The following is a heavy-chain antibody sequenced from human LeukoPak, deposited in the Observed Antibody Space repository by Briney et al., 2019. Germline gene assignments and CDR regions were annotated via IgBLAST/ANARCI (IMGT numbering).Heavy chain of an antibody. CDR2: INPSGGST. J-gene: IGHJ4*02. V-gene: IGHV1-46*01. CDR1: GYTFTSYY. D-gene: IGHD3-22*01. Sequence: ASVKVSCKASGYTFTSYYMHWVRQAPGQGLEWMGIINPSGGSTSYAQKFQGRVTMTRDTSTSTVYMELSSLRSEDTAMYYCAREGSGYYYDYWGQGTLVTVSS. CDR3: AREGSGYYYDY.